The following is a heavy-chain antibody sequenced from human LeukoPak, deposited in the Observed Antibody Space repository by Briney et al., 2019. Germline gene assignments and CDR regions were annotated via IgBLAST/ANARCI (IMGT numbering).Heavy chain of an antibody. V-gene: IGHV3-21*01. CDR1: GFTFTNYA. Sequence: GGSLRLSCAASGFTFTNYAMSWVRQAPGKGLEWVSSISSSSSYIYYADSVKGRFTISRDNAKNSLYLQMNSLRAEDTAVYYCARVCSSGLGPDYWGQGTLVTVSS. CDR3: ARVCSSGLGPDY. D-gene: IGHD2-2*01. J-gene: IGHJ4*02. CDR2: ISSSSSYI.